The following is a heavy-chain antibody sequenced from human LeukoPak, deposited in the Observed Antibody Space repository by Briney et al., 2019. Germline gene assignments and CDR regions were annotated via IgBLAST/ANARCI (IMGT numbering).Heavy chain of an antibody. V-gene: IGHV4-61*02. D-gene: IGHD4-11*01. CDR1: NGSISSGRYY. CDR3: ARQAPLDSDSDF. Sequence: TLSLTCTVSNGSISSGRYYWSWIRQPAGKGLEWIGRIFPSGSANYSPSLKSRVTISVDTSKNQFSLILNSVTAADTAVYYCARQAPLDSDSDFWGQGTLVTVSS. J-gene: IGHJ4*02. CDR2: IFPSGSA.